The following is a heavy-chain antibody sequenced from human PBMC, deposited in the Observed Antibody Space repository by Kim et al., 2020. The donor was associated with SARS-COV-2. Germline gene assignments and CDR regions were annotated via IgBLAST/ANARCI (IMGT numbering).Heavy chain of an antibody. Sequence: YARKLQGRVTMTTDTSTSTAYMELRSLRSDDTAVYYCARDGYSYGFPFDYWGQGTLVTVSS. D-gene: IGHD5-18*01. V-gene: IGHV1-18*01. CDR3: ARDGYSYGFPFDY. J-gene: IGHJ4*02.